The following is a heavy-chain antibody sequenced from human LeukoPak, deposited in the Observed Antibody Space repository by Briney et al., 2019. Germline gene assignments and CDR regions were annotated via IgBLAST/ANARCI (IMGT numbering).Heavy chain of an antibody. CDR1: GGSISYYY. Sequence: SGTLSLTCTVSGGSISYYYWSWIRQPPGKGLQWIGYVYYSGSTNYNPSLKSRVTISVDTSKNQFSLKLNSVTPADTAVYYCATLTGGDDAFDIWGQGTMVTVSS. V-gene: IGHV4-59*01. J-gene: IGHJ3*02. CDR3: ATLTGGDDAFDI. CDR2: VYYSGST. D-gene: IGHD4-23*01.